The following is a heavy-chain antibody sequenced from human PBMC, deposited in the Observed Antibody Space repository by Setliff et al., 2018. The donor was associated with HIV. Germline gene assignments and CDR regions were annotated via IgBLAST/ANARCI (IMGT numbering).Heavy chain of an antibody. D-gene: IGHD3-3*02. J-gene: IGHJ3*02. V-gene: IGHV4-61*09. Sequence: PSETLSLTCTVSGGSISSGSYYWSWIRQPAGKGLEWTGHIYTSGSTNYNPSLKSRVTISVDTSKNQFSLKLSSVTAADTAVYYCARFRPFQRESGSFDIWGQGTMVTVSS. CDR3: ARFRPFQRESGSFDI. CDR1: GGSISSGSYY. CDR2: IYTSGST.